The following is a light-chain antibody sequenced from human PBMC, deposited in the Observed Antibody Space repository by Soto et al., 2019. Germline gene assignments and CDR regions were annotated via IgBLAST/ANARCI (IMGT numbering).Light chain of an antibody. Sequence: QSVLTQAPAVSGAPGQRVTISRTRSSSNIGAGYDVHWYQQLPGTAPKLLIYGNSNRPSGVPDRFSGSKSGTSASLAITGLQAEDEADYFCQSYDSRMSGDVFGTGTKATVL. CDR1: SSNIGAGYD. CDR3: QSYDSRMSGDV. J-gene: IGLJ1*01. CDR2: GNS. V-gene: IGLV1-40*01.